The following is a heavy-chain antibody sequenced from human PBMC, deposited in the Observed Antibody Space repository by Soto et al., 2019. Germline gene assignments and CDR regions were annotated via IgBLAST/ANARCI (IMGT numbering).Heavy chain of an antibody. CDR3: ASYCSSTSCPPYYYGMDV. CDR2: IYHSGST. CDR1: GGSISSGGYS. V-gene: IGHV4-30-2*01. J-gene: IGHJ6*02. Sequence: SETLSLTCAVSGGSISSGGYSWSWIRQPPGKGLEWIGYIYHSGSTYYNPSLKSRVTISVDRSKNQFSLKLSSVTAADTAVYYCASYCSSTSCPPYYYGMDVWGQGTTVTVSS. D-gene: IGHD2-2*01.